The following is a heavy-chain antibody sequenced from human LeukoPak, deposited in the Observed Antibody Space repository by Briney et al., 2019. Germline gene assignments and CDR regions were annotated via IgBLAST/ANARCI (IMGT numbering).Heavy chain of an antibody. V-gene: IGHV4-59*01. CDR1: GGSISSYY. D-gene: IGHD1-26*01. Sequence: PSETLSLTCTVSGGSISSYYWSWIRQPPGKGLEGIGYIYYSGSTNYNPSLKSRVTISVDTSKNQFSLKLSSVTAADTAVYYCASFGHPELGLRYWGQGTLVTVSS. J-gene: IGHJ4*02. CDR2: IYYSGST. CDR3: ASFGHPELGLRY.